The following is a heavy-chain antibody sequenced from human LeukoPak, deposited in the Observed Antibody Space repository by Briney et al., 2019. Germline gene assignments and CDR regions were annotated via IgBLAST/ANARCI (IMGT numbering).Heavy chain of an antibody. CDR3: ARGVNDYVWGSYPSST. Sequence: ASVKVSCKASGYTFTSYDINWVRQATGQELEWMGWMNPSSGNTGYAQKFQGRVTMTRNTSISTAYMELSSLRSEDTAVYYCARGVNDYVWGSYPSSTWGQGTLVTVSS. D-gene: IGHD3-16*02. CDR1: GYTFTSYD. V-gene: IGHV1-8*01. CDR2: MNPSSGNT. J-gene: IGHJ4*02.